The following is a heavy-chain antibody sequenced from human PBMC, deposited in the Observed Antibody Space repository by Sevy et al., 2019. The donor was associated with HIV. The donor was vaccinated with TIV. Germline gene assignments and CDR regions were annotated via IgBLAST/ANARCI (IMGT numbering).Heavy chain of an antibody. D-gene: IGHD2-2*01. J-gene: IGHJ3*01. Sequence: SQTLSLTCAISGDSVSSNSVAWNWIRQSPSRGLEWLGRTHYRSKWYNDYAVSVKGPITINPDRSKNQFSLQLNSVTPEVTAVYYGARACCSSDRCVVLGAFDFWGQGTMVTVSS. CDR2: THYRSKWYN. V-gene: IGHV6-1*01. CDR1: GDSVSSNSVA. CDR3: ARACCSSDRCVVLGAFDF.